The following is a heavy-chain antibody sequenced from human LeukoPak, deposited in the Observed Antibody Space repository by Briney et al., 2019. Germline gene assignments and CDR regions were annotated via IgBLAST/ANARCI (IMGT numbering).Heavy chain of an antibody. CDR2: ISSSSIYT. D-gene: IGHD3-10*01. J-gene: IGHJ4*02. Sequence: GGSLRLSCAASGFTFSTYSMNWVRQAPGKGLEWVSSISSSSIYTNYADSVKGRFTISRDNAKNSLYLQMNSLRGEDTAVYYCARESGATMVRGAYDYWGQGSLVTVSS. CDR1: GFTFSTYS. CDR3: ARESGATMVRGAYDY. V-gene: IGHV3-21*01.